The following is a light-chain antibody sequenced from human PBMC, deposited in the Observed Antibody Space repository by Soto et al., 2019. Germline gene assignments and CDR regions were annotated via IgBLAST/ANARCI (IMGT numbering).Light chain of an antibody. V-gene: IGKV3-15*01. Sequence: EIVMTQSPATLSLSPGERATLSCRASQSVSSNLAWYQQKPGQAPRLLIYDASTRATAIPARFSGSGSGTEFTLTISSLQSEDFATYYCQQYNNWLTWTFGQGTKVDNK. CDR1: QSVSSN. CDR2: DAS. CDR3: QQYNNWLTWT. J-gene: IGKJ1*01.